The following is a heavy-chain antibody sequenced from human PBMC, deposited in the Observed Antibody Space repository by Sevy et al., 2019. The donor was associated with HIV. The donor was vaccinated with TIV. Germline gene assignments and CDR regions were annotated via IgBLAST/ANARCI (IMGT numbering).Heavy chain of an antibody. D-gene: IGHD3-10*01. CDR3: ARVGPYGSGSYDY. Sequence: ASVKVSCKASGGTFSSYAISWVRQAPGQGLEWMGGIIPIFGTANYAQKFQGRVTITADESTSTAYMELSSLRSEDTAVCYCARVGPYGSGSYDYWGQGTLVTVSS. CDR2: IIPIFGTA. CDR1: GGTFSSYA. V-gene: IGHV1-69*13. J-gene: IGHJ4*02.